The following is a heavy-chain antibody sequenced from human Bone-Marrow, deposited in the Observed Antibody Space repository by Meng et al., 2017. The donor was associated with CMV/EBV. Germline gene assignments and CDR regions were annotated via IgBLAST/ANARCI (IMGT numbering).Heavy chain of an antibody. CDR2: IIPIFGTR. CDR3: ARGWGGDQEAIDY. D-gene: IGHD4-17*01. Sequence: KASGCTFSSIAISWVRQAPGQGLEWMGVIIPIFGTRNYAQKFQGRVTITADESTTTAYMDLSSLRSEDTAVYYCARGWGGDQEAIDYWGQGTLVTVSS. CDR1: GCTFSSIA. V-gene: IGHV1-69*01. J-gene: IGHJ4*02.